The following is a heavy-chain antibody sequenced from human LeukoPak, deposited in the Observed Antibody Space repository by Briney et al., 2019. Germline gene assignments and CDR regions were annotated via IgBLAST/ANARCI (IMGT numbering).Heavy chain of an antibody. J-gene: IGHJ4*02. CDR2: ISYDGSNI. V-gene: IGHV3-30-3*01. Sequence: GGSLRLSCAASGFILSSFPMHWVRQAPGKGLEWVALISYDGSNIYYADSVKGRFTISRDNSKNTLYLQMSSLRTEDTAVYYCARGHSSSWLRGDYWGQGTLVTVSS. D-gene: IGHD6-13*01. CDR3: ARGHSSSWLRGDY. CDR1: GFILSSFP.